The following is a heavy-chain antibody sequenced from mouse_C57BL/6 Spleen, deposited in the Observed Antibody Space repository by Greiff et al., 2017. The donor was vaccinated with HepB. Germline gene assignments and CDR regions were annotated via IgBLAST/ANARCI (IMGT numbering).Heavy chain of an antibody. CDR1: GYNFTTYP. CDR2: VHPYNDDT. J-gene: IGHJ1*03. Sequence: VQGVESGAELVKPGASVKMSCKASGYNFTTYPIEWMKQNNGKSLEWIGNVHPYNDDTKYNEKFKGKATLTVEKSSSKVYVELSRLTSDDSAVYYCASGSSSSWYFDVWGTGTPVTVSS. V-gene: IGHV1-47*01. D-gene: IGHD1-1*01. CDR3: ASGSSSSWYFDV.